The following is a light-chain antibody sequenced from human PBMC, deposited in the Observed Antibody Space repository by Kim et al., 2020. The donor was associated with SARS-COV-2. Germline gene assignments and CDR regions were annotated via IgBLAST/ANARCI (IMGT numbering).Light chain of an antibody. CDR3: QQYGSSPGT. J-gene: IGKJ4*01. Sequence: SLSPGERATLSCRASQSVSNYLAWYQQRPGQAPRLLFYSVSSRATGIPDRFSGSGSGTDFILTISRLEPEDFAVYYCQQYGSSPGTFGGGTKLEI. CDR2: SVS. CDR1: QSVSNY. V-gene: IGKV3-20*01.